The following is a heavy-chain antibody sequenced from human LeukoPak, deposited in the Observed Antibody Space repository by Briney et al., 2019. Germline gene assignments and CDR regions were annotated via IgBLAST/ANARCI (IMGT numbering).Heavy chain of an antibody. D-gene: IGHD6-19*01. CDR1: GGSISSYY. J-gene: IGHJ4*02. Sequence: SETLSLTCTVSGGSISSYYWSWIRQSPGKGLECIGYIHYTGSTNYNPSLKSRVTISVDTSKNQFSLKLSSVTAADTAVYYCASGQWLFDYWGQGTLVTVSS. V-gene: IGHV4-59*12. CDR3: ASGQWLFDY. CDR2: IHYTGST.